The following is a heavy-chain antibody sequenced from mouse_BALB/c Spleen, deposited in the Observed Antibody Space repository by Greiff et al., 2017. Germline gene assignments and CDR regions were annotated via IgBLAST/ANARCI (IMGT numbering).Heavy chain of an antibody. CDR1: GYTFTSYN. CDR2: IYPGNGDT. V-gene: IGHV1-12*01. Sequence: LQQPGAELVKPGASVKMSCKASGYTFTSYNMHWVKQTPGQGLEWIGAIYPGNGDTSYNQKFKGKATLTADKSSSTAYMQLSSLTSEDSAVYYCARPLTGPYWYFDVWGAGTTVTVSS. D-gene: IGHD4-1*01. J-gene: IGHJ1*01. CDR3: ARPLTGPYWYFDV.